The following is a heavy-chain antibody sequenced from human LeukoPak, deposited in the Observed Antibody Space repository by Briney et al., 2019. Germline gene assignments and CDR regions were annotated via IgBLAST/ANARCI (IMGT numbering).Heavy chain of an antibody. Sequence: SVKVSCKASGGTFSSYTISWVRQAPGQGLEWMGRIIPILGIANYAQKFQDRVTITADKSTSTAYMELSSLRSEDTAVYYCAREAPTYYYDSSGYYSVYWGQGTLVTVSS. D-gene: IGHD3-22*01. V-gene: IGHV1-69*04. CDR2: IIPILGIA. CDR3: AREAPTYYYDSSGYYSVY. J-gene: IGHJ4*02. CDR1: GGTFSSYT.